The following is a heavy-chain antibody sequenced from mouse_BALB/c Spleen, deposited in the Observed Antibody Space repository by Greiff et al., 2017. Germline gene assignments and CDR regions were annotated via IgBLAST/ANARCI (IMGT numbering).Heavy chain of an antibody. V-gene: IGHV2-9*02. Sequence: VQLQQSGPGLVAPSQSLSITCTVSGFSLTSYGVHWVRQPPGKGLEWLGVIWAGGSTNYNSALMSRLSISKDNSKSQVFLKMNSLQTDDTAMYYCARDRGYGKGDAMDYWGQGTSVTVSS. J-gene: IGHJ4*01. D-gene: IGHD2-10*02. CDR2: IWAGGST. CDR3: ARDRGYGKGDAMDY. CDR1: GFSLTSYG.